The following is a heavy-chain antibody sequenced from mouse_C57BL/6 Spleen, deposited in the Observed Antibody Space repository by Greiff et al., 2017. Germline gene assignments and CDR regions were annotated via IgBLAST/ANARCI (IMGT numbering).Heavy chain of an antibody. D-gene: IGHD1-1*01. Sequence: VQLQQSGTVLARPGASVKMSCKTSGYTFTSYWMHWVKQRPGPGLAWIGAIYPGNSDTSYNQKFKGKAKLTAVTSASTAYMELSSLTNEESAVYYCTRAVVREVKTFDYWGQRTTLTVSS. V-gene: IGHV1-5*01. CDR3: TRAVVREVKTFDY. J-gene: IGHJ2*01. CDR1: GYTFTSYW. CDR2: IYPGNSDT.